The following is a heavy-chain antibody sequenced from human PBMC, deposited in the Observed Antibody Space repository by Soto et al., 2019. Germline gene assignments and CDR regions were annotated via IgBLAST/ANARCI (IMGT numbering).Heavy chain of an antibody. CDR3: ARGARASGTFYKRSHYYCYGMDI. Sequence: SQTLSLTCAISEDSVSSNSVAWNWVRQSPSRGLEWLGRTYYRSEWFHDYALSVKSRIAINPDTSKNQFFLQLSSVTPEDTAVYYCARGARASGTFYKRSHYYCYGMDIWGQGTTVPVSS. CDR2: TYYRSEWFH. CDR1: EDSVSSNSVA. D-gene: IGHD3-10*01. V-gene: IGHV6-1*01. J-gene: IGHJ6*02.